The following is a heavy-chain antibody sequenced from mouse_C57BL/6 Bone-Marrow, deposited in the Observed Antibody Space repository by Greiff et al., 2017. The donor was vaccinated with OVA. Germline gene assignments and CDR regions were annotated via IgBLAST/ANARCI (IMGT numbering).Heavy chain of an antibody. D-gene: IGHD2-5*01. J-gene: IGHJ3*01. CDR1: GFTFSSYG. CDR2: ISSGGSYT. Sequence: EVQRVESGGDLVKPGGSLKLSCAASGFTFSSYGMSWVRQTPDKRLEWVATISSGGSYTYYPDSVKGRFTISRDNAKNTLYLQMSSLKSEDTAMYYCARNYSNFSWFAYWGQGTLVTVSA. V-gene: IGHV5-6*01. CDR3: ARNYSNFSWFAY.